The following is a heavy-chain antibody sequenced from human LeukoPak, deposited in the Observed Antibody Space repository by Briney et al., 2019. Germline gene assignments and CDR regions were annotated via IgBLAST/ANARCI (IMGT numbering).Heavy chain of an antibody. Sequence: GASVKVSCKASGYTFTGYYMHWVRQAPGQGLEWMGWINPNSGGTNYAQKFQGRVTMTRDTSISTAYMELSRLRSDDTAVYYCARAHGYSSSSGDYWGQGTLVTVSS. D-gene: IGHD6-6*01. CDR3: ARAHGYSSSSGDY. CDR1: GYTFTGYY. V-gene: IGHV1-2*02. CDR2: INPNSGGT. J-gene: IGHJ4*02.